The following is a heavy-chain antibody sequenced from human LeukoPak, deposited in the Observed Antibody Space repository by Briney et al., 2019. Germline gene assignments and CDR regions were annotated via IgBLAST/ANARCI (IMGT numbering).Heavy chain of an antibody. Sequence: ASVKGSCKASGYTFTGYYMHWVRQAPGQGLEWMGLINPNSGGTNYAQKFQGRVTMTRDTSISTAYLELSRLRSDDTAVYYCARPSGLYSGWYGNFDYWGQGTLVTVSS. CDR1: GYTFTGYY. CDR2: INPNSGGT. D-gene: IGHD6-19*01. CDR3: ARPSGLYSGWYGNFDY. V-gene: IGHV1-2*06. J-gene: IGHJ4*02.